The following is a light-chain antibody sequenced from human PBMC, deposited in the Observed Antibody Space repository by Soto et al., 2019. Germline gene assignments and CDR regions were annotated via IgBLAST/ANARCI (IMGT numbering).Light chain of an antibody. CDR2: STS. CDR3: AAWDDGLSGPV. J-gene: IGLJ3*02. V-gene: IGLV1-47*02. CDR1: SSNIGINY. Sequence: QLVLTQPPSASGTPGQRVTISCSGNSSNIGINYVYWYQQLPGTAPRLLIQSTSLRPSGVPYRFSGSKSGTSASLAISGLRSEDEGDYYCAAWDDGLSGPVFGGGTKLTVL.